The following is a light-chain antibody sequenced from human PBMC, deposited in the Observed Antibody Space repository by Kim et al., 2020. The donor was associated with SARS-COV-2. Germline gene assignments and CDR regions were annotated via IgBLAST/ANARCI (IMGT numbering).Light chain of an antibody. CDR3: QQYETSSWT. V-gene: IGKV3-20*01. J-gene: IGKJ1*01. CDR2: GTF. Sequence: SAGEGSALDSRAERTGDRSCLAWYQKKPGEAPSLLSYGTFSRATGIPDRFRGSGSGTDVTLTISRLEPEDFAVYYCQQYETSSWTFGQGTKVDIK. CDR1: RTGDRSC.